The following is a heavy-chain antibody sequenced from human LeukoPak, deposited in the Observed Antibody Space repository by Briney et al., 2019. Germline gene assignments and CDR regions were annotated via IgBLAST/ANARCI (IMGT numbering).Heavy chain of an antibody. CDR2: INHSGST. D-gene: IGHD6-13*01. CDR3: AKDNNGAAAGITPGAFDN. J-gene: IGHJ3*02. V-gene: IGHV4-34*01. Sequence: PSETLSLTCAVYGGSFSGYYWSWIRQPPGKGLEWIGEINHSGSTNYNPSLKSRVTISVDTSKNQFSLKLSSVTAADTAVYYCAKDNNGAAAGITPGAFDNWGQGTMVTVSS. CDR1: GGSFSGYY.